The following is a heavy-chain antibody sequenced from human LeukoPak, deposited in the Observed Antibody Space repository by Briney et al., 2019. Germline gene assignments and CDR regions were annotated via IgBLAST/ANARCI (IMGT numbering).Heavy chain of an antibody. V-gene: IGHV4-4*09. J-gene: IGHJ6*03. Sequence: SETLSLTCTVSGGSISSYYWSWIRQPPGKGLEWIGYIYTSGSTNYNPSLKSRVTISVDTSKNQFSLKLSSVTAADTAVYYCARHHGSSYYMDVWGKGTTVTVSS. CDR1: GGSISSYY. CDR2: IYTSGST. CDR3: ARHHGSSYYMDV.